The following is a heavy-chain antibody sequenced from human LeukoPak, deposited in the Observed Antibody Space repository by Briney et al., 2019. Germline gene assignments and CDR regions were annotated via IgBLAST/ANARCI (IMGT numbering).Heavy chain of an antibody. J-gene: IGHJ5*02. Sequence: ASVKVSCKASGGTFSSYAISWVRQAPGQGLEWMGGIIPIFGTANYAQKFQGRVTITADESTSTAYMELSSLRSEDTAVYYCARVEVRFLENLHWFDPWGQGTLVTVSS. V-gene: IGHV1-69*13. CDR1: GGTFSSYA. CDR2: IIPIFGTA. D-gene: IGHD3-3*01. CDR3: ARVEVRFLENLHWFDP.